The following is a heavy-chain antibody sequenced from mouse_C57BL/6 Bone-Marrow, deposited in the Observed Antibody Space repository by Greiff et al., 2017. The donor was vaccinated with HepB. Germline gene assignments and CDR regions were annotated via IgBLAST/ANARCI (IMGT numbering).Heavy chain of an antibody. Sequence: QVQLQQSGTVLARPGASVKMSCKTSGYTFTSYWMHWVKQRPGQGLEWIGEIDPSDSYTNYNQKFKGKSTLTVDKSSSTAYMQLSSLTSEDSAVYYCARRHYYGSYYYAMDYWGQGTSVTVSS. CDR3: ARRHYYGSYYYAMDY. CDR1: GYTFTSYW. D-gene: IGHD1-1*01. J-gene: IGHJ4*01. CDR2: IDPSDSYT. V-gene: IGHV1-69*01.